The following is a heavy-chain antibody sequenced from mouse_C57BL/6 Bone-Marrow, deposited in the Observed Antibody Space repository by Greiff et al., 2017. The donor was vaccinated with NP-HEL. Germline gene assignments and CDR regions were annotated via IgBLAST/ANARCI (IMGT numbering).Heavy chain of an antibody. Sequence: VQVVESGPGLVQPSQSLSITCTVSGFSLTSYGVHWVRQSPGKGLEWLGVIWSGGSTDYNAAFISRLSISKDNSKSQVFFKMNSLQADDTAIYYCASPSTMVTHYYAMDYWGQGTSVTVSS. CDR2: IWSGGST. D-gene: IGHD2-2*01. J-gene: IGHJ4*01. CDR3: ASPSTMVTHYYAMDY. V-gene: IGHV2-2*01. CDR1: GFSLTSYG.